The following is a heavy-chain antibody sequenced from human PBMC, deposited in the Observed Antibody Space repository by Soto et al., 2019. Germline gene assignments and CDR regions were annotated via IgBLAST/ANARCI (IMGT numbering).Heavy chain of an antibody. D-gene: IGHD2-2*01. Sequence: SETLSLTCTVSGGSMISYYWSWIRQPPGRGLEWIGFIYYAGSTKYNPSLNSRVTISVDRSKNQFSLKLASVTAADTAVYYCASLPVFPSAMTLDSWGQGTLVTVSS. V-gene: IGHV4-59*08. CDR1: GGSMISYY. J-gene: IGHJ4*02. CDR2: IYYAGST. CDR3: ASLPVFPSAMTLDS.